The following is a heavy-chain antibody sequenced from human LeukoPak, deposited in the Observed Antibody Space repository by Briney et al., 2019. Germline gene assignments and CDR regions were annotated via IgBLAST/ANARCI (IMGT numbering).Heavy chain of an antibody. CDR3: ARGTTSYWFDP. Sequence: SETLSLTCAVYGGSFSGYYWSWIRQPPGKGLGWIGEINHSGSTNYNPSLKSRVTISVDTSKNQFSLKLSSVTAADTAVYYCARGTTSYWFDPWGQGTLVTVSS. V-gene: IGHV4-34*01. D-gene: IGHD2/OR15-2a*01. CDR1: GGSFSGYY. J-gene: IGHJ5*02. CDR2: INHSGST.